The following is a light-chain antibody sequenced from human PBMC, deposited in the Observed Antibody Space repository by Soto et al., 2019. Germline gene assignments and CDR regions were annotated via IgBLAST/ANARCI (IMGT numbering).Light chain of an antibody. CDR2: EVS. V-gene: IGLV2-11*01. J-gene: IGLJ1*01. Sequence: QSALTQPRSVSGSPGQSVTISCTGTSSDVGRNDYVSWYQQHPGKAPKLMIYEVSKRPSGVPDRFSGSKSANTASLTISGLQAEDEADYYCCSYAGSYSYVFGTGTKVTVL. CDR3: CSYAGSYSYV. CDR1: SSDVGRNDY.